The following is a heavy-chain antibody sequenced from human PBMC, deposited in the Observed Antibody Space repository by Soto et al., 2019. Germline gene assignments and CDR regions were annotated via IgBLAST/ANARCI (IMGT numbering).Heavy chain of an antibody. CDR1: GDSISNYY. J-gene: IGHJ3*02. D-gene: IGHD3-9*01. CDR2: IYYSGST. CDR3: ARTIKDYDVLTGYYVGAFDI. V-gene: IGHV4-59*01. Sequence: ASETLSLTCTVSGDSISNYYWSWIRQPPGKGLEWIGYIYYSGSTNYNPSLKSRVTISVDTSKNQFSLKLSSVTAADTAVYYCARTIKDYDVLTGYYVGAFDIWGQGTMVTVSS.